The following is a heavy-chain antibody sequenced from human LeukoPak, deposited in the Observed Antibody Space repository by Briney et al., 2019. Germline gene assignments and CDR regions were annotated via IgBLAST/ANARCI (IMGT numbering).Heavy chain of an antibody. CDR3: ARSLLAAALDY. J-gene: IGHJ4*02. V-gene: IGHV3-53*01. D-gene: IGHD6-13*01. Sequence: GGSLRLSCAASGFTVSSNYMSWVRQAPGKGLEWVSVIYSGGSTYYADSVKGRLTISRDNSKNTLYLQMNSLRAEDTAVYYCARSLLAAALDYWGQGTLVTVSS. CDR2: IYSGGST. CDR1: GFTVSSNY.